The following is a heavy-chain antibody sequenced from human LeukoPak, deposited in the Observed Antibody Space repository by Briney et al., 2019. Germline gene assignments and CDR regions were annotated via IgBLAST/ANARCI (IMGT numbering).Heavy chain of an antibody. Sequence: PSETLSLTCTGSGGSISSYYWGWIRQPPGKGLEWIGSIYYSGNTYYNPSLKSQVTISVDTSKNQFSLKVSSVTAADTGVYYCHHGLEVAGTGGTLYYYYGMDVWGQGTTVTVSS. V-gene: IGHV4-39*01. CDR3: HHGLEVAGTGGTLYYYYGMDV. D-gene: IGHD6-19*01. CDR1: GGSISSYY. CDR2: IYYSGNT. J-gene: IGHJ6*02.